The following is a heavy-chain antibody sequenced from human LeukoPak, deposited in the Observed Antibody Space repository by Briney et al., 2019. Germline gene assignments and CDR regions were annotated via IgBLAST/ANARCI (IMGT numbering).Heavy chain of an antibody. V-gene: IGHV3-7*01. CDR1: EFTFNSYW. Sequence: GGSLRLSCAASEFTFNSYWMSWVRQAPGKGLEWVANIKQDGGQIYYLDSVKGRFTVSRDNAKNSLYLQMNSLRAEDTAVYYCARLGARQMLEYWGQGTLVTASS. D-gene: IGHD4-17*01. CDR3: ARLGARQMLEY. J-gene: IGHJ4*02. CDR2: IKQDGGQI.